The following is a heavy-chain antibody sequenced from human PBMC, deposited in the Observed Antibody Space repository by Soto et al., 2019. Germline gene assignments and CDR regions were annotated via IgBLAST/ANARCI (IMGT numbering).Heavy chain of an antibody. CDR1: GISFDDYA. J-gene: IGHJ4*02. CDR2: INWDSGDI. CDR3: AKDTAPGFYDANGHLDY. V-gene: IGHV3-9*01. Sequence: VQLVESGGGLVQPGRSRRLSCVVSGISFDDYAMHWVRQVPGKGLEWVSGINWDSGDIGYADSVKGRFTISRDNAKNSLYLQMHSLRTEDTALYYCAKDTAPGFYDANGHLDYWGQGTPVTVSS. D-gene: IGHD2-8*01.